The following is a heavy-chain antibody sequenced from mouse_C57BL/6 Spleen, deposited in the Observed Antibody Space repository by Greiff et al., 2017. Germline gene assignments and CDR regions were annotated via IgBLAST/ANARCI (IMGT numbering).Heavy chain of an antibody. CDR3: ARIDYSAWFAY. Sequence: EVKVEESGGGLVKPGGSLKLSCAASGFTFSDYGMHWVRQAPEKGLEWVAYISSGSGTIYYADTVKGRFTISRDNAKNTLFLQMTSLRSEDTAMFYCARIDYSAWFAYWGQGTLVTVSA. V-gene: IGHV5-17*01. CDR2: ISSGSGTI. D-gene: IGHD2-4*01. J-gene: IGHJ3*01. CDR1: GFTFSDYG.